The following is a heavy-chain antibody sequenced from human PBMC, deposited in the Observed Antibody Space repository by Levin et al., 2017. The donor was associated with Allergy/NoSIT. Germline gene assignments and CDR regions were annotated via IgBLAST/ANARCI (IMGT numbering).Heavy chain of an antibody. CDR1: GDSLSTNGVA. CDR3: ARGRNNAFDI. CDR2: TYYRSKWYN. D-gene: IGHD1-14*01. V-gene: IGHV6-1*01. J-gene: IGHJ3*02. Sequence: SETLSLTCAISGDSLSTNGVAWNWIRQSPSRGLEWLGRTYYRSKWYNDYAPSVKSRITINPDTSKSQFSLQLNSVIPEDTAVYHCARGRNNAFDIWGQGTIVTVSS.